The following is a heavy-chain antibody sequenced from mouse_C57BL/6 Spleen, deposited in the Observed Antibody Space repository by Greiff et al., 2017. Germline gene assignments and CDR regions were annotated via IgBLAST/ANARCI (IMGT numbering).Heavy chain of an antibody. D-gene: IGHD2-1*01. Sequence: EVQLQESGGGLVKPGGSLKLSCAASGFTFSDYGMHWVRPAPEKGLEWVAYISSGSSTIYYADTVKGRFTISRDNAKNTLFLQMTSLRSEDTAMYYCARNPYYGKGYYAMDYWGQGTSGTVSS. V-gene: IGHV5-17*01. J-gene: IGHJ4*01. CDR2: ISSGSSTI. CDR3: ARNPYYGKGYYAMDY. CDR1: GFTFSDYG.